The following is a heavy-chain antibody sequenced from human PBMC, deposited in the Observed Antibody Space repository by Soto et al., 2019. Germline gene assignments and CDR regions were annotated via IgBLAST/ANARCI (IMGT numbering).Heavy chain of an antibody. CDR3: ARQSSSGWYMDAFDI. Sequence: SETLSLTCTVSGGSISSSSYYWGWIRQPPGKGLEWIGSIYYSGSTYYNPSLKSRVTISVDTSKNQFSLKLSSVTAADTAVYYCARQSSSGWYMDAFDIWGQGTKVTVS. CDR1: GGSISSSSYY. D-gene: IGHD6-19*01. J-gene: IGHJ3*02. CDR2: IYYSGST. V-gene: IGHV4-39*01.